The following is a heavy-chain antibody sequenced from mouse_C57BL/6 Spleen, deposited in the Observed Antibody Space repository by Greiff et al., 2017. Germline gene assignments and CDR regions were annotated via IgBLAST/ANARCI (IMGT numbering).Heavy chain of an antibody. D-gene: IGHD1-1*01. CDR1: GFTFSSYG. CDR2: ISSGGSYT. J-gene: IGHJ4*01. CDR3: ARLGYYGSSYEDAMDY. V-gene: IGHV5-6*01. Sequence: EVKVVESGGDLVKPGGSLKLSCAASGFTFSSYGMSWFRQTPDKRLEWVATISSGGSYTYYPDSVKGRFTISRDNAKNTLYLQMSSLKSEDTAMYYCARLGYYGSSYEDAMDYWGQGTSVTVSS.